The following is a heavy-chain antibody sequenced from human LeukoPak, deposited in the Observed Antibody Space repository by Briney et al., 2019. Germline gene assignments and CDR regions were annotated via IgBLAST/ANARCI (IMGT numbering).Heavy chain of an antibody. J-gene: IGHJ4*02. Sequence: GGSLRLSCSASGFTFSSYAMHWVRQAPGKGLEWVAVISYDGSNKYYADSVKGRFTISRDNSKNTLYLQMNSLRAEDTAVYYCAKDYQQPIDYWGQGTLVTVSS. D-gene: IGHD6-13*01. CDR1: GFTFSSYA. CDR2: ISYDGSNK. V-gene: IGHV3-30-3*01. CDR3: AKDYQQPIDY.